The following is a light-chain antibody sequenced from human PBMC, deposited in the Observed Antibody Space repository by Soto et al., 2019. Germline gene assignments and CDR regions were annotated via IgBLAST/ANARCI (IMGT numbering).Light chain of an antibody. J-gene: IGKJ5*01. CDR1: QSVSIK. CDR2: DTS. CDR3: QQYNNWPPIT. Sequence: EIVMTQSRATLSVSPGERATLSCRASQSVSIKLAWYQQKPGQAPRLLIYDTSTRATGIPARFSGSGSGKEFTLTISSLQSEDFAVYYCQQYNNWPPITFGQGTRLEIK. V-gene: IGKV3-15*01.